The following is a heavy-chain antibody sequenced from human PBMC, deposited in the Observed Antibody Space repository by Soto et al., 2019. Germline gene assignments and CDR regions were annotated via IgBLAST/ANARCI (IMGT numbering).Heavy chain of an antibody. Sequence: QVQLVESGGGVVQPGRSLRLSCAASGFTFSSYGMHWVRQAPGKGLEWVAVISYDGSNKYYADSVKGRFTISRDNSKNTLYLQMNSLRAEDTAVYYCAKDLDCSSTSCYFTIPGPYYGMDVWGQGTTVTVSS. V-gene: IGHV3-30*18. J-gene: IGHJ6*02. CDR2: ISYDGSNK. CDR3: AKDLDCSSTSCYFTIPGPYYGMDV. D-gene: IGHD2-2*01. CDR1: GFTFSSYG.